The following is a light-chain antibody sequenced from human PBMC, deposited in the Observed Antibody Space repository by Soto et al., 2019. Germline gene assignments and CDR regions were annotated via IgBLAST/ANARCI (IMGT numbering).Light chain of an antibody. Sequence: EIVLTQSPGTLSLSPGERATLSCRASQTISGTYLAWYQQKPGQAPRLLIYSSSSRAAGVSDRFSGSGSGTDFSLTISRLEPEDFAVYYCQQYGSSPTTFGQGTKVDIK. CDR3: QQYGSSPTT. J-gene: IGKJ1*01. CDR1: QTISGTY. CDR2: SSS. V-gene: IGKV3-20*01.